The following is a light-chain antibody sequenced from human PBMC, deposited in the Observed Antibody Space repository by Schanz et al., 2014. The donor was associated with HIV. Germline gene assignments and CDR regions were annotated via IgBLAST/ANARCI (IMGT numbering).Light chain of an antibody. Sequence: EIVMTQSPATLYVSPGEGATLSCRASQSVSSNLAWYQQKPGQAPRLLIYGASTRATGIPARFSGSGSGTEFTLTISSLQSEDFAVYYCQQYNNWPPLTFGGGTKVEIK. CDR3: QQYNNWPPLT. J-gene: IGKJ4*01. V-gene: IGKV3-15*01. CDR1: QSVSSN. CDR2: GAS.